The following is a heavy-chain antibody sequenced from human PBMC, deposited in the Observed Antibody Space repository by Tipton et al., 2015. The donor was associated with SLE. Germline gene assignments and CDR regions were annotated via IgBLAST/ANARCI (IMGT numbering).Heavy chain of an antibody. V-gene: IGHV4-38-2*01. J-gene: IGHJ4*02. CDR1: GYSISSGYY. D-gene: IGHD3-16*02. CDR3: ARSVWGSYRYYYFDY. CDR2: IYHSGST. Sequence: TLSLTCAVSGYSISSGYYWGWIRQPPGKGLEWIGSIYHSGSTYYNSSLESRVTISVDTSKNHFSLKLNSVTAADTAVYYCARSVWGSYRYYYFDYWGQGTLVTVSS.